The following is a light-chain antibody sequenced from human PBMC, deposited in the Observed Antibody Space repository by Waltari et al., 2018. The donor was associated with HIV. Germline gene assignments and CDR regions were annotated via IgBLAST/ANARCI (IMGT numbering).Light chain of an antibody. CDR2: EVS. Sequence: SALPQPASLSGAHGQSITLSCTWTRRYCWSYNPVPWYQQHPGKAPKLMIYEVSKRPSGVSNRFSGSKSGNTASLTISGLQAEDEADYYCCSYAAVVVFGGGTKLTVL. V-gene: IGLV2-23*02. J-gene: IGLJ2*01. CDR3: CSYAAVVV. CDR1: RRYCWSYNP.